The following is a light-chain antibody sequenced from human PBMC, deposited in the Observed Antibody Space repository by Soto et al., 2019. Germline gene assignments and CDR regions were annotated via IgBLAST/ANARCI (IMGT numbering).Light chain of an antibody. Sequence: NFMLTQPHSVSESPGETVTISCTRSSGSIASNYVQWYQQRPGSAPTTVIYEDNQRPSGVPDRFSGPIDSSSNSASLTISGLKTEDEADYYCQSYDSSNHVVFGGGTKLTVL. CDR3: QSYDSSNHVV. J-gene: IGLJ2*01. V-gene: IGLV6-57*03. CDR2: EDN. CDR1: SGSIASNY.